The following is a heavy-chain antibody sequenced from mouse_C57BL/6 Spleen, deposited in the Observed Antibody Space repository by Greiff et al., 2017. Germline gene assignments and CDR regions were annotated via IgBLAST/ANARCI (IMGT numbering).Heavy chain of an antibody. Sequence: DVQLVESGGGLVQPGGSLSLSCAASGFTFTDYYMSWVRQTPGKALEWLGFIRNKANCYTTEYSASVKGRFTISRDNSQSILYLQMNALRAEDSATYYCARLLRYYFDDWGQGTTLTVSS. J-gene: IGHJ2*01. D-gene: IGHD5-1*01. CDR2: IRNKANCYTT. CDR3: ARLLRYYFDD. CDR1: GFTFTDYY. V-gene: IGHV7-3*01.